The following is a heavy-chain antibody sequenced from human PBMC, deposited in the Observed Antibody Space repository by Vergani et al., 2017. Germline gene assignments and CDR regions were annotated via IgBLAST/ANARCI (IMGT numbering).Heavy chain of an antibody. CDR2: IYNSGNG. CDR3: ASGKYYSXSTSHFRGRYFDV. CDR1: GDSIISRSYY. Sequence: QMQLQESGPGLVKASETLTLTCTVSGDSIISRSYYWGWIRQPPGKGLEWIGSIYNSGNGDSSSSLKSRVTISADTSKNQFSLRLTSVTAAETAVYYCASGKYYSXSTSHFRGRYFDVWGRGTLVTVSS. J-gene: IGHJ2*01. D-gene: IGHD3-16*01. V-gene: IGHV4-39*01.